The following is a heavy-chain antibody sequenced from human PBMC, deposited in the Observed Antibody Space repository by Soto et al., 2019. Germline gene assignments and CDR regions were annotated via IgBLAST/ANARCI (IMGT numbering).Heavy chain of an antibody. J-gene: IGHJ6*03. CDR3: ARGHLAVVPVASWFYYMDV. D-gene: IGHD2-2*01. CDR2: INAGNGNT. Sequence: QVQLVQSGAEVEKPGASAKVSCKASGYTFTNYAVHWVRQAPGQRLEWMGWINAGNGNTRFSQNLQGRVTITRDTSARTVYMELSSLRSEDTAVYYCARGHLAVVPVASWFYYMDVWGKGTTVTVSS. V-gene: IGHV1-3*01. CDR1: GYTFTNYA.